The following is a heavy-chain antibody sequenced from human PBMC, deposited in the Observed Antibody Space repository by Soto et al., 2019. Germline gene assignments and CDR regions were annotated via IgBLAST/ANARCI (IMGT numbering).Heavy chain of an antibody. CDR2: FIHVYWTL. V-gene: IGHV1-69*13. J-gene: IGHJ4*02. CDR3: ATAVLWICYFTVDS. D-gene: IGHD3-3*01. CDR1: GGSFGNSA. Sequence: ASVEVSCKASGGSFGNSAIIWGRQTPGQGLDWVGGFIHVYWTLNYAQKFQSRATITADGSTGPAYMLLRRLAFNATHVYYCATAVLWICYFTVDSGGQGTRVTASS.